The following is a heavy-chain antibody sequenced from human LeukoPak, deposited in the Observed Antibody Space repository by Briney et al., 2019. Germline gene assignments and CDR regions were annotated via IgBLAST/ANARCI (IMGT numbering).Heavy chain of an antibody. Sequence: GGSLRLSCAASGFTFSSYTMNWVRQAPGKGLEWVSSISGSSSTIYYADSVRGRFTISRDNSKNTLYLQMNSLRAEDTAVYYCAKVRSSGWSVSFDYWGQGTLVTVSS. V-gene: IGHV3-48*01. CDR3: AKVRSSGWSVSFDY. J-gene: IGHJ4*02. D-gene: IGHD6-19*01. CDR1: GFTFSSYT. CDR2: ISGSSSTI.